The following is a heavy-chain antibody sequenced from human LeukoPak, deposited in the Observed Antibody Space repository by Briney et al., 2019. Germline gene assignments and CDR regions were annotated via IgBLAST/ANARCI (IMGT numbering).Heavy chain of an antibody. J-gene: IGHJ4*02. CDR3: AGEGTYYYDSSGYSPLDF. Sequence: SETLSLTCAVYGVSFSGYYWSWIRQPPGKGLEWIGEINHSGSTNYNPSLKSRVTISVDTSKNQFSLKLSSVTAADTAVYYCAGEGTYYYDSSGYSPLDFWGQGTLVTVSS. V-gene: IGHV4-34*01. D-gene: IGHD3-22*01. CDR1: GVSFSGYY. CDR2: INHSGST.